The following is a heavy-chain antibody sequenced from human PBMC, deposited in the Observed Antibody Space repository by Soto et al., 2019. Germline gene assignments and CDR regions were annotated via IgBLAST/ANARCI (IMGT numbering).Heavy chain of an antibody. D-gene: IGHD2-15*01. CDR1: GFTFSNFA. CDR2: ISGSGSST. CDR3: ARESRIYAVNICDF. J-gene: IGHJ4*02. Sequence: ESGGGLVQPGGSLRLSCAASGFTFSNFAMTWVRQAPGKGLEWVSDISGSGSSTYYADSVKGRFTISRDKSKSTLYLQMNSLRAEDTAIYYCARESRIYAVNICDFWGQGTLVTVSS. V-gene: IGHV3-23*01.